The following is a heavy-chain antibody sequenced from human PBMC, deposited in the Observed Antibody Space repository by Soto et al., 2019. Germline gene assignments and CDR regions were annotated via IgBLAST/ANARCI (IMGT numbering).Heavy chain of an antibody. Sequence: PGGSLRLSCAASGFTFSSYWMSWVRQAPGKGLEWVANIKQDGSEKYYVDSVKGRFTISRDNSKNTLYLQMNSLRAEDTAVYYCATLGPARLLASWGQGTLVTSPQ. CDR3: ATLGPARLLAS. CDR1: GFTFSSYW. CDR2: IKQDGSEK. J-gene: IGHJ4*02. V-gene: IGHV3-7*03. D-gene: IGHD1-26*01.